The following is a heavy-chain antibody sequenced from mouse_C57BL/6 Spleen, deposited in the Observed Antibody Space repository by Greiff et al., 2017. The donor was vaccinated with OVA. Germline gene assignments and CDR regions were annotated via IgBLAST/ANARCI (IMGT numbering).Heavy chain of an antibody. CDR3: ATTVVNYYAMDY. CDR2: ILPGSGST. J-gene: IGHJ4*01. D-gene: IGHD1-1*01. V-gene: IGHV1-9*01. Sequence: VQRVESGAELMKPGASVKLSCKATGYTFTGYWIEWVKQRPGHGLEWIGEILPGSGSTNYNEKFKGKATFTADTSSNTAYMQLSILTTEDSAIYYCATTVVNYYAMDYWGQGTSVTVSS. CDR1: GYTFTGYW.